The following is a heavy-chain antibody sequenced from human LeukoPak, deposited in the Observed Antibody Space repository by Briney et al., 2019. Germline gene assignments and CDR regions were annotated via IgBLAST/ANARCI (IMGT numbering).Heavy chain of an antibody. CDR2: ISGSGGST. D-gene: IGHD3-22*01. CDR1: GFTFSSYA. J-gene: IGHJ4*02. V-gene: IGHV3-23*01. Sequence: PGGSLRLSCAASGFTFSSYAMSWVRQAPGKGLEWVSAISGSGGSTYYADSVKGRFTISRDNSKNTLYLQMNSLRAEDTAVYYCAKDRNYYDSSGYYYPGYFDYWGQGTLVTVSS. CDR3: AKDRNYYDSSGYYYPGYFDY.